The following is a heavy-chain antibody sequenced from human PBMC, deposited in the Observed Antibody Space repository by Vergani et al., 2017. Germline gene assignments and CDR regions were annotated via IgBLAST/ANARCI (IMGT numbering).Heavy chain of an antibody. CDR1: GGTFSSYA. CDR3: ARDWSGSYGDFDY. V-gene: IGHV1-18*01. J-gene: IGHJ4*02. Sequence: QVQLVQSGAEVKKPGSSVKVSCKASGGTFSSYAMNWVRQAPGQGLEWMGWISAYNGNTNYAQKLQGRVTMTTDTSTSTAYRELRSLRSDDTAVYYCARDWSGSYGDFDYWGQGTLVTVSS. D-gene: IGHD1-26*01. CDR2: ISAYNGNT.